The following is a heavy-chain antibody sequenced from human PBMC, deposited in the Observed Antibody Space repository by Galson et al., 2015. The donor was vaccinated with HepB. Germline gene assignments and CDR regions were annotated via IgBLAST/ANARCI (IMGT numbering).Heavy chain of an antibody. D-gene: IGHD3-22*01. Sequence: SLRLSCAASGFTFSSYAMSWVRQAPGKGLEWVSAISGSGGSTYYADSVKGRFTISRDNSKNTLYLQMNSLRAEDTAVYYCAKALQYYDSSGNYYFDYWGQGTLVTVSS. CDR3: AKALQYYDSSGNYYFDY. J-gene: IGHJ4*02. V-gene: IGHV3-23*01. CDR1: GFTFSSYA. CDR2: ISGSGGST.